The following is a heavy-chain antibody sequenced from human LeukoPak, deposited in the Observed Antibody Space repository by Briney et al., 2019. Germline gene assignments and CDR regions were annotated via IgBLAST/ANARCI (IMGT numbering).Heavy chain of an antibody. CDR3: ARDLVKD. CDR2: ISSSSSYI. D-gene: IGHD6-6*01. V-gene: IGHV3-21*01. Sequence: GGSLDPSFAASGFPFSSYSMNWVRRAPGKGLEWVSSISSSSSYIYYADSVKGRFTISRDNAKNSLYLQMNSLRAEDTAVYYCARDLVKDWGQGTLVTVSS. CDR1: GFPFSSYS. J-gene: IGHJ4*02.